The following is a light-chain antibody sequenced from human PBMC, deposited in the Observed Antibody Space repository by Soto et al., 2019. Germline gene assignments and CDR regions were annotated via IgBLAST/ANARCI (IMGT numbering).Light chain of an antibody. V-gene: IGLV2-14*01. J-gene: IGLJ1*01. Sequence: QSVLTQPASVSGSPGQSITISCTGTTSDVGRYNYASWYQQHPGKAPKLIIYDVSNRPSGVSNRFSGSKSGNTASLTISGLQAEDEADYYCNSYTSSSTDVFGTGTKVTVL. CDR1: TSDVGRYNY. CDR2: DVS. CDR3: NSYTSSSTDV.